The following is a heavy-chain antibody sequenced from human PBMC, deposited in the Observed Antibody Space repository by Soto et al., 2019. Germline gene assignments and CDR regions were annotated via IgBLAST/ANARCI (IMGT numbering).Heavy chain of an antibody. CDR1: GFTFSNYA. D-gene: IGHD1-1*01. CDR2: ISSSGDSP. Sequence: PGGSLSLSCSASGFTFSNYAMSWVRQASGKGLEWVSAISSSGDSPYYADSVKGRFTVSRDNSKNTLYLQMNSLRVEDTAIYYCARNTIPHPPYWGQGTLVTVSS. CDR3: ARNTIPHPPY. J-gene: IGHJ4*02. V-gene: IGHV3-23*01.